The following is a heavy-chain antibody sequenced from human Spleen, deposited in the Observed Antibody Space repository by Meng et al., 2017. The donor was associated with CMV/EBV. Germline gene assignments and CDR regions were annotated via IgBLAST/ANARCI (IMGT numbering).Heavy chain of an antibody. D-gene: IGHD6-13*01. CDR3: ARGPGYSSSWYLGY. CDR2: IYYSGST. CDR1: GGSISSSSYY. Sequence: QLQLQESGPGLVKPSETLSLTCTVSGGSISSSSYYWGWIRQPPGKGLEWIGSIYYSGSTYYNPSLKSRVTISVDTSKNQFSLKLSSVTAADTAVYYCARGPGYSSSWYLGYWGQGTLVTVSS. J-gene: IGHJ4*02. V-gene: IGHV4-39*07.